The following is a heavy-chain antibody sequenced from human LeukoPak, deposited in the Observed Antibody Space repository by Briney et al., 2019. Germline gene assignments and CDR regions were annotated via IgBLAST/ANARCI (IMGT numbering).Heavy chain of an antibody. D-gene: IGHD6-25*01. CDR3: ARENLAAAADY. CDR1: GFTFSSYW. CDR2: INTDGTII. Sequence: GGSLRLSCAASGFTFSSYWMHWVRQTPGRGLVWVARINTDGTIIDYADSVQGRFTISRDNAKNTLYLQMNSLRLEDTAVYYCARENLAAAADYWGQGTVVTVSS. J-gene: IGHJ4*02. V-gene: IGHV3-74*01.